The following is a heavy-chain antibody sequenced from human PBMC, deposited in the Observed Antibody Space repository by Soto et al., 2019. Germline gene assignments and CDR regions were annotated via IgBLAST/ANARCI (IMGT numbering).Heavy chain of an antibody. V-gene: IGHV3-48*01. D-gene: IGHD2-2*01. CDR3: ARGGYCSSTTCPHYYMDV. Sequence: GGSIRLSCAAAGFPFGGYGMNWVRKDPGKGLEWVSYISSGSSTIYYAGSVKGRFTISRDNAKNSLYLQMNSLRAEDTAVYYCARGGYCSSTTCPHYYMDVWGKGTTVTVSS. J-gene: IGHJ6*03. CDR2: ISSGSSTI. CDR1: GFPFGGYG.